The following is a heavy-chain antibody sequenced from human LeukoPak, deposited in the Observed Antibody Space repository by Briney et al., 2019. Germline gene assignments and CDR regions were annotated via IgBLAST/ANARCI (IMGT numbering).Heavy chain of an antibody. CDR1: GFTFSDYA. V-gene: IGHV3-23*01. Sequence: GGSLRLSCAASGFTFSDYAMTWVRQAPGKGLERVSGINDSGTGTYYADSVKGRSTISRDKSKKTLYLQMNSLTAEDTAIYYCAKDKFRNYDAFDIWGLGTMVTVSS. CDR3: AKDKFRNYDAFDI. J-gene: IGHJ3*02. CDR2: INDSGTGT. D-gene: IGHD1-7*01.